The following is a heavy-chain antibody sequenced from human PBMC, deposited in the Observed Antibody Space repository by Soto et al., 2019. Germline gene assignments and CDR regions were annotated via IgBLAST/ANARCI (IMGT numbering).Heavy chain of an antibody. CDR1: GYTFTSYA. D-gene: IGHD3-10*01. J-gene: IGHJ5*02. CDR2: INPSGSRT. CDR3: ARDNSRDYGSGLKAWWFDP. Sequence: ASVKVSCKASGYTFTSYAMYWVRQAPGQGLEWMGVINPSGSRTSFAQKFQGRVTMTRDTPTSTVYMELSSLRSEDTAMYYCARDNSRDYGSGLKAWWFDPWGHGTRVTVSS. V-gene: IGHV1-46*01.